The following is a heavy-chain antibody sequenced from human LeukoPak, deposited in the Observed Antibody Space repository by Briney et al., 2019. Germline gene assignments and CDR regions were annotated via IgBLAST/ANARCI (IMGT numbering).Heavy chain of an antibody. Sequence: GESLKISCKGSGYTFHSYWIAWVRQMPGKGLEWMGIIYPGDSDTRYSPSFQGQVTISADKSISTAYLQWSSLKASDTAMYYCARTYDSSGYYPFQYWGQGTLVTVSS. CDR3: ARTYDSSGYYPFQY. J-gene: IGHJ1*01. V-gene: IGHV5-51*01. CDR1: GYTFHSYW. D-gene: IGHD3-22*01. CDR2: IYPGDSDT.